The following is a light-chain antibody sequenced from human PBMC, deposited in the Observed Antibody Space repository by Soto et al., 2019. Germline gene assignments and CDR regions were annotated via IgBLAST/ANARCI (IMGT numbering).Light chain of an antibody. CDR1: SSDVGSYNL. Sequence: QSVLTPPASVYGSPGQSITISCTGTSSDVGSYNLVSWYQHHPGKAPKLMILEVNKRPSGVSDRFSGSKSGNTASLTISGLQADDEADYYCSSFTTYNTRVFGTGTKVTVL. CDR3: SSFTTYNTRV. CDR2: EVN. V-gene: IGLV2-14*02. J-gene: IGLJ1*01.